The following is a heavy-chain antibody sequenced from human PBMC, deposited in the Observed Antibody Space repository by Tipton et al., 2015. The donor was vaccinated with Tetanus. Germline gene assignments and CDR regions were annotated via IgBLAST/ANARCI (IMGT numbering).Heavy chain of an antibody. V-gene: IGHV1-69*06. D-gene: IGHD4-23*01. CDR1: GDTFRYYA. J-gene: IGHJ4*02. CDR2: IIPMFATS. CDR3: ARITPAGYFDF. Sequence: QLVQSGAEVKKPGSSVKVSCKASGDTFRYYAITWVRQAPGQGLEWMGGIIPMFATSNYAQKFQGRVTITADKSTSTAYMELSRLNSGDTAVYYCARITPAGYFDFWGQGTLVTVSS.